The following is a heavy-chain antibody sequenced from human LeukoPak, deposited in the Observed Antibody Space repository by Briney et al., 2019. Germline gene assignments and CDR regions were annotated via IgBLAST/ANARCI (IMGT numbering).Heavy chain of an antibody. CDR2: ISSSGSTI. D-gene: IGHD3-9*01. J-gene: IGHJ3*02. CDR1: GFTFSDHY. Sequence: PGGSLRLSCAASGFTFSDHYMSWIRQAPGKGLEWVSYISSSGSTIYYADSVKGRFTISRDNAKNSLYLQMNSLRAEDTAVYYCARGAGRYFDWLLSPDAFDIWGQGTMVTVSS. V-gene: IGHV3-11*04. CDR3: ARGAGRYFDWLLSPDAFDI.